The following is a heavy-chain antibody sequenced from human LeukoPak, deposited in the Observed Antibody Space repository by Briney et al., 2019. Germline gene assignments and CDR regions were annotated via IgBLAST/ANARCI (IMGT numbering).Heavy chain of an antibody. CDR2: IYSGDST. V-gene: IGHV3-66*02. CDR3: ARDERPLLWFGELFD. D-gene: IGHD3-10*01. J-gene: IGHJ4*02. Sequence: GGSLRLSCAASGFTVSSNYMSWVRQAPGKGLEWVSVIYSGDSTYYADSVKGRFTISRDNSKNTLYLQMNSLRAEDTAVYYCARDERPLLWFGELFDWGQGTLVTVSS. CDR1: GFTVSSNY.